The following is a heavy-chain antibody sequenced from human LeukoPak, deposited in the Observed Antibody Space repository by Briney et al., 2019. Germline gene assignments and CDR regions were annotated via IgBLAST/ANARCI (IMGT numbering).Heavy chain of an antibody. CDR3: ARQANYYYDSSGYYYFDY. V-gene: IGHV3-7*03. CDR2: IKPDGSEK. Sequence: GGSLRLSCAASGFTFSSYWMSWVRQAPGKGLEWVASIKPDGSEKKYVDSVKGRFTISRDNAKNSLCLQMNSLRAEDTAVYYCARQANYYYDSSGYYYFDYWGQGTLVTVSS. J-gene: IGHJ4*02. CDR1: GFTFSSYW. D-gene: IGHD3-22*01.